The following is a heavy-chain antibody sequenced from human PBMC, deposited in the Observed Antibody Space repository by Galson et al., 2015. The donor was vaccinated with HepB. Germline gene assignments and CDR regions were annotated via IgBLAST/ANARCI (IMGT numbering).Heavy chain of an antibody. J-gene: IGHJ6*03. Sequence: SLRLSCAASGFTFSSYGMHWVRQAPGKGLEWVAVIWYDGSNKYYADSVKGRFTISRDNSKNTLYLQMNSLRAEDTAVYYCARDAAPNYYYYYMDVWGKGTTVTVSS. CDR2: IWYDGSNK. V-gene: IGHV3-33*01. CDR3: ARDAAPNYYYYYMDV. CDR1: GFTFSSYG.